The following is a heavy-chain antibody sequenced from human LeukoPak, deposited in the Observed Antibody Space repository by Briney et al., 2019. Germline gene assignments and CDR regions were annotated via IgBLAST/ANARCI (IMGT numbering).Heavy chain of an antibody. CDR1: GFTFSSYW. V-gene: IGHV3-7*01. CDR3: AREFTYYYDSSGGYAFDI. Sequence: GGSLRLSCAASGFTFSSYWMSWVRQAPGKGLEWVANIKQDGSEKYYVDSVRGRFTISRDNAKNSLYLQMNSLRAEDTAVYYCAREFTYYYDSSGGYAFDIWGQGTMVTVSS. D-gene: IGHD3-22*01. CDR2: IKQDGSEK. J-gene: IGHJ3*02.